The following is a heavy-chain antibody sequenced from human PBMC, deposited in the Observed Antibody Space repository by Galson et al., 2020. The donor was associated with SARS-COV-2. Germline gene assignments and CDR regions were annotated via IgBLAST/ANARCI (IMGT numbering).Heavy chain of an antibody. CDR1: GFTFSSYS. D-gene: IGHD6-19*01. V-gene: IGHV3-21*01. J-gene: IGHJ3*02. Sequence: PGGSLRLSCAASGFTFSSYSMNWVRQAPGKGLEWVSSISSSSYIYYADSVKGRFTISRDNAKNSLYLQMNSLRAEDTAVYYCARDARFPTAMRSQLAAVAGSAFDIWGQGTMVTVSS. CDR3: ARDARFPTAMRSQLAAVAGSAFDI. CDR2: ISSSSYI.